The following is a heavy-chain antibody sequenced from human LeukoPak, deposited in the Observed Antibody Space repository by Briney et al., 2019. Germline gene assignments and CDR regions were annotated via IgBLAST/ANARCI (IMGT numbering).Heavy chain of an antibody. D-gene: IGHD5-18*01. CDR2: ISWNSGSI. CDR1: GFTFDDYA. CDR3: ARDRYSYGPQGAFDI. Sequence: QSGGSLRLSCAASGFTFDDYAMHWVRQAPGKGLEWVSGISWNSGSIGYADSVKGRFTISRDNAKNSLYLQMNSLRAEDTAVYYCARDRYSYGPQGAFDIWGQGTMVTVSS. V-gene: IGHV3-9*01. J-gene: IGHJ3*02.